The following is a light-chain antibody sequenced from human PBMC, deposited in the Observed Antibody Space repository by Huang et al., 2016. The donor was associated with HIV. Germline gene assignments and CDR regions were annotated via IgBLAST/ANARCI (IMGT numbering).Light chain of an antibody. J-gene: IGKJ4*01. Sequence: DIQMTQSPSSLSASVGDRVTITCQASPDISNDLNWYQQKPGKAPKLLIYDASNLETGVPSRVSGSGSGTDFTFTISSLQPEDIATYYCQHFDNLALTFGGGTKVQIK. CDR1: PDISND. CDR2: DAS. CDR3: QHFDNLALT. V-gene: IGKV1-33*01.